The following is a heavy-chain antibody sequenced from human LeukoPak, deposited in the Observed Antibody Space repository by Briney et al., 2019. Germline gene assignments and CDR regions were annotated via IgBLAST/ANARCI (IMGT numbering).Heavy chain of an antibody. V-gene: IGHV3-30*03. D-gene: IGHD6-6*01. Sequence: GGSLRLSCAASGFTFSDYYMSWIRQAPGKGLEWVAVISYDGSNKYYADSVKGRFTISRDNSKNTLYLQMNSLRAEDTAVYYCAGSIAARPEVDYWGQGTLVTVSS. CDR1: GFTFSDYY. CDR3: AGSIAARPEVDY. CDR2: ISYDGSNK. J-gene: IGHJ4*02.